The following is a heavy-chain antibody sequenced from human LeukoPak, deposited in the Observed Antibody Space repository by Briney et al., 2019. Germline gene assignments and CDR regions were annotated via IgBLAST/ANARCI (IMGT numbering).Heavy chain of an antibody. CDR2: ISTSGGST. J-gene: IGHJ4*02. Sequence: GGSLRLSCAASGLTFSSHAMDWVRQAPGKGLEWVSEISTSGGSTHYAESVKGRFTISRDNSKSTLYLQMNSLRSEDTAVYYCANKGILTGSFDYWGQGTLVTVSS. CDR1: GLTFSSHA. D-gene: IGHD3-9*01. CDR3: ANKGILTGSFDY. V-gene: IGHV3-23*01.